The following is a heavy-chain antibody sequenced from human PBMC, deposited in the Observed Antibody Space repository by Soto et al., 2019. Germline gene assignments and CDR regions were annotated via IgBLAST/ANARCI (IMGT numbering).Heavy chain of an antibody. D-gene: IGHD3-10*01. V-gene: IGHV1-2*04. CDR2: LRPSSGAT. CDR3: ARDLRKKRIFRGKPRHYYYGLDI. J-gene: IGHJ6*02. Sequence: QAQLVQSGAEVRRPGASVKVSCKASGYTFTDYYLHWVRQAPGQGLEWIGWLRPSSGATNYAQKFQDCVTLTRDTSINTPSLELNRLKSDDPAVYYCARDLRKKRIFRGKPRHYYYGLDIWGQGTTVIVSS. CDR1: GYTFTDYY.